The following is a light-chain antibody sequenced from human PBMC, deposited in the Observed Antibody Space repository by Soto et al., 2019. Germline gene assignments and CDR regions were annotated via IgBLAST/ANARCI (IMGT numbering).Light chain of an antibody. CDR1: RSDVGGYNY. J-gene: IGLJ1*01. Sequence: QSVLTQPPSASGSPGQSVTISCTGTRSDVGGYNYVSWYQQHPGKAPKLMIYEVNQRPSGVPDRFSGSKSGNTASLTVSGLQAEDEAEYYCSSYAGSNNYVFGTGTKLTVL. V-gene: IGLV2-8*01. CDR2: EVN. CDR3: SSYAGSNNYV.